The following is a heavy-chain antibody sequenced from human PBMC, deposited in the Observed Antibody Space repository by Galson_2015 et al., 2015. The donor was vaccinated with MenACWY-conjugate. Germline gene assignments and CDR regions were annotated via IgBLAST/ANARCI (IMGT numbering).Heavy chain of an antibody. J-gene: IGHJ5*02. CDR1: GYTFTSYG. Sequence: SVKVSCKASGYTFTSYGISWVRQAPGQGLEWMGWISAYNGNTNYAQKLQGRVTMTTDTSTSTAYMELRSLRSDDTAVYYCARDFGITMVRGVIGKWFDPWGQGTLVTVSS. D-gene: IGHD3-10*01. V-gene: IGHV1-18*01. CDR2: ISAYNGNT. CDR3: ARDFGITMVRGVIGKWFDP.